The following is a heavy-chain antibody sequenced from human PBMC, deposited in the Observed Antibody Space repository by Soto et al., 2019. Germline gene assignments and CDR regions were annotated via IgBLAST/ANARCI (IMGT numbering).Heavy chain of an antibody. CDR2: IIPILGIA. Sequence: QVQLVQSEAEVKKPGSSVKVSCKASGGTFSSYTISWVRQAPGQGLEWMGRIIPILGIANYAQKFQGRVTITADKSTSTAYMELSSLRSEETAVYYCAREGQLVPQFDYWGQGTLVTVSS. CDR1: GGTFSSYT. D-gene: IGHD6-6*01. V-gene: IGHV1-69*08. J-gene: IGHJ4*02. CDR3: AREGQLVPQFDY.